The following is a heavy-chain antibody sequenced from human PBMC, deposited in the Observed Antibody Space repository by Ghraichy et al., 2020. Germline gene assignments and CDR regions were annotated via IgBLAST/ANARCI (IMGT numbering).Heavy chain of an antibody. J-gene: IGHJ3*02. Sequence: ASVKVSCKASGYTFTGYYMHWVRQAPGQGLEWMGWINPNSGDTNYAQKFQGRVTMTRDTSISTAYMELSRLRSDDTAVYYCAREKAGDAFDIWGQGTMVTVSS. V-gene: IGHV1-2*02. CDR3: AREKAGDAFDI. CDR1: GYTFTGYY. CDR2: INPNSGDT.